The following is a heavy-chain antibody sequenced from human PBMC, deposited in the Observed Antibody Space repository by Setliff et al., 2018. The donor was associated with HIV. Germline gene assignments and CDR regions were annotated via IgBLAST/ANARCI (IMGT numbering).Heavy chain of an antibody. J-gene: IGHJ5*02. CDR2: IKEDGSEK. D-gene: IGHD6-19*01. V-gene: IGHV3-7*01. CDR3: VKRGIAVAGRWVPRNNWFDP. CDR1: GFTFSNFW. Sequence: GGSLRLSCAVSGFTFSNFWMSWVRQAPGKGLEWVANIKEDGSEKNYVDSVEGRFTISRDNSKKSLYLQMNSLRVDDAAVYYCVKRGIAVAGRWVPRNNWFDPWGQGSLVTVSS.